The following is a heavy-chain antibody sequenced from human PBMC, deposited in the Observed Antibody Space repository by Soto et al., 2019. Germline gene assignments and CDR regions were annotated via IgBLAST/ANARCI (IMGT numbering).Heavy chain of an antibody. Sequence: GASVKVSCKASGGTFSSYAMSWVRQAPGQGLEWMGGIIPIFGTANYAQKFQGRVTITADESTSTAYMELSSLRSEDTAVYYCARGGYYYDSSGYYYGYFDYWGQGTLVTVSS. CDR2: IIPIFGTA. D-gene: IGHD3-22*01. J-gene: IGHJ4*02. CDR1: GGTFSSYA. CDR3: ARGGYYYDSSGYYYGYFDY. V-gene: IGHV1-69*13.